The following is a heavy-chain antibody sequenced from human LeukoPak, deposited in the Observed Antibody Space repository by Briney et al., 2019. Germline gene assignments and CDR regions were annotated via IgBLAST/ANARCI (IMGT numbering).Heavy chain of an antibody. J-gene: IGHJ1*01. Sequence: SETLSLTCTVSGGSISSYYWSWIRQPAGKGLEWIGRIYTRSGSTDYNPSLKSRVTMSVDTSKNQFSLRLRSVTAADTAVYYCARDPGYCTATGCYSGAEYFQHWGRGTPVSVSS. D-gene: IGHD2-15*01. CDR1: GGSISSYY. CDR2: IYTRSGST. V-gene: IGHV4-4*07. CDR3: ARDPGYCTATGCYSGAEYFQH.